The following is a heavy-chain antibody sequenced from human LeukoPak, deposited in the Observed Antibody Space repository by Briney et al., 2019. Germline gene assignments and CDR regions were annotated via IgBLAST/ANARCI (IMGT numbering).Heavy chain of an antibody. CDR1: GYTFTGYY. CDR3: ARDQVAFASWFDP. V-gene: IGHV1-2*02. D-gene: IGHD2-21*01. Sequence: GASVKVSCKASGYTFTGYYMHWVRQAPGQGLEWMGWINPNSGGTNYAQKFQGRVTMTRDTSISTAYMELSRLRSDDTAVYYCARDQVAFASWFDPWGQGTLVTVSS. J-gene: IGHJ5*02. CDR2: INPNSGGT.